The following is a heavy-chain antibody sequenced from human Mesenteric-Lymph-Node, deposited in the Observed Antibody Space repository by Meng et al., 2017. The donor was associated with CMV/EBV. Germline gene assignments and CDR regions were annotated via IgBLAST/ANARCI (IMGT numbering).Heavy chain of an antibody. V-gene: IGHV1-18*01. CDR3: ASGVTTGAIDY. CDR2: ISAYNGNT. CDR1: CYTFSSYG. D-gene: IGHD4-17*01. J-gene: IGHJ4*02. Sequence: ASVTVSCKASCYTFSSYGISWVRQAPGHRLEWTGWISAYNGNTNYAQKLQGRVTMTTDKSTSTAYMELRSLSSDDTAVYYCASGVTTGAIDYWGQGTLVTVSS.